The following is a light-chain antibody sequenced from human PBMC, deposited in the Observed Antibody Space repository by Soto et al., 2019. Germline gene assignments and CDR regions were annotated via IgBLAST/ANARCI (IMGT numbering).Light chain of an antibody. V-gene: IGKV1-39*01. Sequence: DIHMTQSPSSLSASVEDRVIITCRASQSISNHSNWYQQKPRKAPKLLIFAASSLQSGVPSRFNGSRSGPDFTLTISSLQPEDFATYYCQQSYSSPPTFGEETKVEIK. CDR3: QQSYSSPPT. CDR2: AAS. J-gene: IGKJ1*01. CDR1: QSISNH.